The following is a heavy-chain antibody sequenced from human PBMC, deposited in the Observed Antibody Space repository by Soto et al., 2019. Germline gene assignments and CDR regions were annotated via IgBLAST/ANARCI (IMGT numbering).Heavy chain of an antibody. CDR2: ISAYNGNT. J-gene: IGHJ4*02. Sequence: GASVKVSCKASGYTFTSYGISWVRQAPGQGLEWMGWISAYNGNTNYAQKLQGRVTMTTDTSTSTAYMELRSLRSDDTAVYYCARDTADYYDSSGYHYWGQGTLVTSPQ. CDR3: ARDTADYYDSSGYHY. CDR1: GYTFTSYG. D-gene: IGHD3-22*01. V-gene: IGHV1-18*01.